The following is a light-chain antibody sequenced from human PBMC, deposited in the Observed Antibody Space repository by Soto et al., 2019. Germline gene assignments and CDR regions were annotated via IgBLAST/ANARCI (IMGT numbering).Light chain of an antibody. CDR1: SSNIGSNT. CDR2: GNS. Sequence: QSVLTQPPSASGTPGQRVTISCSGSSSNIGSNTVNWYQQLPGTAPKLLIYGNSNRPSGVPDRFSGSRSGTSASLAITGLQGEDEADYYCQSYDSSLGGSMVFGGGTKLTVL. V-gene: IGLV1-40*01. J-gene: IGLJ2*01. CDR3: QSYDSSLGGSMV.